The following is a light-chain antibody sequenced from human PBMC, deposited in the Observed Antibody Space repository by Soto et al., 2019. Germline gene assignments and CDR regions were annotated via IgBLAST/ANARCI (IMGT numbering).Light chain of an antibody. CDR3: CSYAGSSTSYV. Sequence: QSALTQPASVSGSPGQSITISCTGTSSDVGSYNLVSWYQQHPGKAPKLMIYEGSKRPSGVSNLFSGSKSGNTASLTISGLQAEDEADYYCCSYAGSSTSYVFGTGTKLTVL. J-gene: IGLJ1*01. V-gene: IGLV2-23*01. CDR2: EGS. CDR1: SSDVGSYNL.